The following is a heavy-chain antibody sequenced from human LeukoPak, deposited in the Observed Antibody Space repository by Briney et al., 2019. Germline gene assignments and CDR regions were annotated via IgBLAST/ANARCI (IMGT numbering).Heavy chain of an antibody. J-gene: IGHJ3*02. V-gene: IGHV4-34*01. Sequence: KPSETLSLTCAVYGGSFSGYYWSWIRQPPGKGLEWIGEINHSGSTNYNPSLKSRVTISVDTSKNQFSLKLRSVTAADTAVYYCARDRYYDFWSGYRGAFDIWGQGTMVTVSS. CDR3: ARDRYYDFWSGYRGAFDI. D-gene: IGHD3-3*01. CDR2: INHSGST. CDR1: GGSFSGYY.